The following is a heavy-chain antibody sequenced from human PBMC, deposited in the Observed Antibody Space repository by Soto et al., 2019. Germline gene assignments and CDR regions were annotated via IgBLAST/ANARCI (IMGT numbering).Heavy chain of an antibody. D-gene: IGHD3-9*01. CDR3: AVDYDILTGYYKMDY. Sequence: GASVKVSCKASGYTFTSYAMHWVRQAPGQRLEWMGWINADNGNTKYSQKFQGRVTMTRDTSTSTAYMELRSLRSDDTAVYYCAVDYDILTGYYKMDYWGQGTLVTVSS. CDR2: INADNGNT. CDR1: GYTFTSYA. V-gene: IGHV1-3*01. J-gene: IGHJ4*02.